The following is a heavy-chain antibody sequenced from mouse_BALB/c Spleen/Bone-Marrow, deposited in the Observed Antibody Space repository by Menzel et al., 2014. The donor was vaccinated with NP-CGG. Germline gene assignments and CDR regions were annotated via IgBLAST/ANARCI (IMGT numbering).Heavy chain of an antibody. CDR3: ARYRYDYYAMDY. J-gene: IGHJ4*01. V-gene: IGHV14-3*02. D-gene: IGHD2-14*01. Sequence: VQLQQSGAELVKPGASVKLSCTASGFNIKDTYMHWVKQRPEQGLEWIGRIDPANGNTKYDPKFQGKATITADTPSNTAYLQLSSLTSEDTAVYYCARYRYDYYAMDYWGQGTSVTVSS. CDR1: GFNIKDTY. CDR2: IDPANGNT.